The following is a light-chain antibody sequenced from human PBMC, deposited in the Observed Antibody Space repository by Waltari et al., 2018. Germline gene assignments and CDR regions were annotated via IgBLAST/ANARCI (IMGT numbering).Light chain of an antibody. CDR1: SSHVGSYNL. CDR2: EVS. CDR3: CSYAGSSTSV. J-gene: IGLJ1*01. V-gene: IGLV2-23*02. Sequence: QSALTQPASVSGSPGQSITISCTGTSSHVGSYNLVSWYQQHPGKATKLMIYEVSKRPSGFSNRFSGSKSGNTASLTISGLQAEDEADYYCCSYAGSSTSVFGTGTKVTVL.